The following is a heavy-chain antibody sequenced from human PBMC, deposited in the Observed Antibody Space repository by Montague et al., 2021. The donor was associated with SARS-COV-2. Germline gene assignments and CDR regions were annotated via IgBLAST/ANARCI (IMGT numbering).Heavy chain of an antibody. Sequence: TLSLTCSVSGASINSANDYWTWIRQPAGKGLEWIGHISTSGSSSYNPSLKSRVTIILDTSKQQFSLELTSVTAADTAVYYCARDRRGMAMAGRAYYYYYMDVWGKGTTVTVSS. D-gene: IGHD6-19*01. CDR1: GASINSANDY. V-gene: IGHV4-61*09. CDR2: ISTSGSS. J-gene: IGHJ6*03. CDR3: ARDRRGMAMAGRAYYYYYMDV.